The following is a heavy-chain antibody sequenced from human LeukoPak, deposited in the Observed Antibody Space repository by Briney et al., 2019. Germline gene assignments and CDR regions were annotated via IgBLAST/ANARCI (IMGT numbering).Heavy chain of an antibody. Sequence: ASVKVSCKASGYTFTSYGISWVRQAPGQGLEWMGWISAYNGNTNYAQKLQGRVTMTTDTSTSTAYMELRSLRSDDTAVYYCARDPPRTGSVPAYYHGMDVWGQGTTVTVSS. D-gene: IGHD2-2*01. CDR2: ISAYNGNT. CDR1: GYTFTSYG. CDR3: ARDPPRTGSVPAYYHGMDV. J-gene: IGHJ6*02. V-gene: IGHV1-18*01.